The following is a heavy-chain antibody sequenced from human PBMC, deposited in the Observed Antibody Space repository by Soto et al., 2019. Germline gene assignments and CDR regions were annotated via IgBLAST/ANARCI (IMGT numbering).Heavy chain of an antibody. D-gene: IGHD3-10*01. CDR2: INPNSGGT. CDR1: GYTFSGYY. V-gene: IGHV1-2*02. Sequence: ASVKVSCKASGYTFSGYYIHWLRQAPGQGLEWMGWINPNSGGTNYAQKFQGRVTVTRDTPTSTAYMELSRLTSDDTAVYYCARDRVRGALPQYGMDVWGQGTTVTVSS. J-gene: IGHJ6*02. CDR3: ARDRVRGALPQYGMDV.